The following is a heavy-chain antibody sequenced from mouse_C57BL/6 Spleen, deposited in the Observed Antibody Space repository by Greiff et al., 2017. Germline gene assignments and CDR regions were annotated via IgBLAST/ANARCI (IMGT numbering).Heavy chain of an antibody. CDR2: ISGGGGNT. J-gene: IGHJ3*01. D-gene: IGHD2-4*01. Sequence: EVMLVESGGGLVKPGGSLKLSCAASGFTFSSYTMSWVRQTPEKRLEWVATISGGGGNTYYPDSVKGRFTISRDNAKNTLYLQMSSLRSEDTALYYCASLYDYDAAWFAYWGQGTLVTVSA. CDR1: GFTFSSYT. V-gene: IGHV5-9*01. CDR3: ASLYDYDAAWFAY.